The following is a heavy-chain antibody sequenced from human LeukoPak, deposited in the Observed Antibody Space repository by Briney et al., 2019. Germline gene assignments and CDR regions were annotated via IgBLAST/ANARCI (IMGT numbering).Heavy chain of an antibody. D-gene: IGHD2-8*01. CDR2: IIHSGST. V-gene: IGHV4-34*01. J-gene: IGHJ4*02. CDR3: ARGILVTVYAAFDY. CDR1: GGSFSGYY. Sequence: PSETLSLTCGVYGGSFSGYYWTWIRQSPGMGLEWIGEIIHSGSTNYNPSLTSRVTISVDTSKNQFSLELSSVTAADTAVYYCARGILVTVYAAFDYWGQGTLVTVSS.